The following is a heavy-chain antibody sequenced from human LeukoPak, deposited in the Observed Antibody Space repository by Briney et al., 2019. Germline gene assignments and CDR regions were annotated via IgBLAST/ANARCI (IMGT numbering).Heavy chain of an antibody. V-gene: IGHV1-69*05. D-gene: IGHD1-1*01. Sequence: SVKVSCKASGYTFTTYALNWVRQAPGQGLEWMGGIIPIFGTANYAQKFQGRVTITTDESTSTAYMELSSLRSEDTAVYYCARVPTGPEFWFDPWGQGTLVTVSS. J-gene: IGHJ5*02. CDR2: IIPIFGTA. CDR3: ARVPTGPEFWFDP. CDR1: GYTFTTYA.